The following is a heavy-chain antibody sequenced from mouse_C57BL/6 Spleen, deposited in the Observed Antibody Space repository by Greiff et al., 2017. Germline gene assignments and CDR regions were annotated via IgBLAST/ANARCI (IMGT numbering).Heavy chain of an antibody. J-gene: IGHJ3*01. D-gene: IGHD2-2*01. V-gene: IGHV3-6*01. CDR2: ISYDGSN. Sequence: EVQRVESGPGLVKPSQSLSLTCSVTGYSITSGYYWNWIRQFPGNKLEWMGYISYDGSNNYNPSLKNRISITRDTSKNQFFLKLNSVTTEDTATYYCARGGVTTKAWFAYWGQGTLVTVSA. CDR3: ARGGVTTKAWFAY. CDR1: GYSITSGYY.